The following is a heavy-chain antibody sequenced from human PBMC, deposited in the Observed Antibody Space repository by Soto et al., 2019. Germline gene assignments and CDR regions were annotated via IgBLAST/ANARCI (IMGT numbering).Heavy chain of an antibody. CDR3: ARGERTVTTEALDY. CDR2: IIPILGIA. Sequence: QVQLVQSGAEVKKPGSSVKVSCKASGGTFSSYTISWVRQAPGQGLEWMGRIIPILGIANYAQKFQGRVTITADKSTSSAYMDLRSLRSEDTAVYYCARGERTVTTEALDYWGQGTLVTVSS. V-gene: IGHV1-69*02. J-gene: IGHJ4*02. CDR1: GGTFSSYT. D-gene: IGHD4-17*01.